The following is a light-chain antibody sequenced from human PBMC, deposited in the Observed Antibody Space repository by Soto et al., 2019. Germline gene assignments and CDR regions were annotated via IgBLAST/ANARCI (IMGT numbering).Light chain of an antibody. V-gene: IGKV1-6*01. CDR1: QGIGNA. CDR3: QQGYTSAIT. J-gene: IGKJ5*01. Sequence: AIQMTQSPSSRSASVGDRVTISCRASQGIGNALGWYQQKPGKAPKFLIYAASNLQSGVPSRFSGSGSGTDFTLAVNSLQPEDFATYYCQQGYTSAITFGQGTRLEIK. CDR2: AAS.